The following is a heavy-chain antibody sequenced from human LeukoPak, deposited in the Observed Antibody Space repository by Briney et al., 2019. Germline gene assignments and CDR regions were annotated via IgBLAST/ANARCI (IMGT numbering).Heavy chain of an antibody. Sequence: ASVKVSCKVSGYTLTDLSMHWVRQAPGKGLEWMGGFDPEDGETIYAQKFQGRVTMTEDTSTDTAYMELSSLRSEDTAVYYCATYDFWSGYNFDYWGQGTLVTVSS. J-gene: IGHJ4*02. CDR1: GYTLTDLS. CDR2: FDPEDGET. D-gene: IGHD3-3*01. V-gene: IGHV1-24*01. CDR3: ATYDFWSGYNFDY.